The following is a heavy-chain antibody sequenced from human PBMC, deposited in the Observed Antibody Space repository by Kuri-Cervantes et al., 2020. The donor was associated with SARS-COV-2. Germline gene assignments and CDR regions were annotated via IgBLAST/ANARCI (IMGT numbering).Heavy chain of an antibody. D-gene: IGHD6-13*01. CDR1: GFTFDDYA. V-gene: IGHV3-43D*03. CDR3: ARGGWIAATDYFDY. Sequence: GGSLTLSCAASGFTFDDYAMHWVRQAPGKCLEWVSLISWDGGSTYYADSVKGRFTISRDNAKNSLYLQMNSLRAEDTAVYYCARGGWIAATDYFDYWGQGTLVTVSS. CDR2: ISWDGGST. J-gene: IGHJ4*02.